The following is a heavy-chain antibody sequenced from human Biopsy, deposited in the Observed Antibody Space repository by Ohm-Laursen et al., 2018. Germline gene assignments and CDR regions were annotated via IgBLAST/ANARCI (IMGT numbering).Heavy chain of an antibody. Sequence: SETLSLTCAVSGGSISSDYWSWIRQTPGKGLEWIGYIYYSGSTNYNPSPKSRVTISVDTSKNQFSLRLSSVTAADTAMYYCARGEAGVYDALDIWGQGTTVIVSS. CDR3: ARGEAGVYDALDI. CDR1: GGSISSDY. J-gene: IGHJ3*02. D-gene: IGHD5/OR15-5a*01. V-gene: IGHV4-59*01. CDR2: IYYSGST.